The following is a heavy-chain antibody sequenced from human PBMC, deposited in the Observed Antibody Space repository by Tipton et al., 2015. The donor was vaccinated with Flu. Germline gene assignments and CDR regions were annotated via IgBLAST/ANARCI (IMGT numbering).Heavy chain of an antibody. CDR1: GYSISSGYY. CDR2: INHSGTT. CDR3: ARDRWEYIRGFDS. J-gene: IGHJ5*01. V-gene: IGHV4-38-2*02. D-gene: IGHD2/OR15-2a*01. Sequence: TLSLTCAVSGYSISSGYYWGWIRQPPGKGLEWIGSINHSGTTYYNPSPKSRVTISVDTSKNQFSLKLTSVTAADTAVYYCARDRWEYIRGFDSWGQGTLVTVSP.